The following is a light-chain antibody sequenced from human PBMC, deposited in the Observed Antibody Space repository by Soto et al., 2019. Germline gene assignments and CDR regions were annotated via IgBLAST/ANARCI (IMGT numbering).Light chain of an antibody. J-gene: IGKJ2*01. CDR2: GAS. V-gene: IGKV3-15*01. CDR3: QQYNYWPPYT. Sequence: DIVMTQSPATLSVSPGERATLSCRASQSVSSNLAWYQQKPGQAPRLLLYGASTRATSIPARFSGSRSGTEFILTISSLQYEDFAVYYCQQYNYWPPYTFGQGTQLEIK. CDR1: QSVSSN.